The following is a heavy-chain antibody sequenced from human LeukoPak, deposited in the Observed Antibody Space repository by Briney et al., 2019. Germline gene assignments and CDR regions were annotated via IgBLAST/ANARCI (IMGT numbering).Heavy chain of an antibody. J-gene: IGHJ1*01. CDR2: RYYRCNGYN. D-gene: IGHD4-17*01. Sequence: SQTLSLTCVISGDSGSSNRAAWNWLRQAPSRRLEWLGRRYYRCNGYNNYAVAVKSRVTINATTYKKQFCLQPKYVTVEDTAVYYSARGSDFGAYYLHHWGPGTMVTVCS. CDR1: GDSGSSNRAA. CDR3: ARGSDFGAYYLHH. V-gene: IGHV6-1*01.